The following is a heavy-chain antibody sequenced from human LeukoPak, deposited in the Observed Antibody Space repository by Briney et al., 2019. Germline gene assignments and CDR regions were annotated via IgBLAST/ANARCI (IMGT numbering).Heavy chain of an antibody. CDR3: ARDGMSYYGSGSFYADY. CDR2: IKQDGSEK. D-gene: IGHD3-10*01. J-gene: IGHJ4*02. Sequence: GGSLRLSCAASGFTFSSYWMSWVRQAPGKGLEWVANIKQDGSEKYYVDSVKGRFTISRDNAKNSLYLQMNSLRAEDTAVYYCARDGMSYYGSGSFYADYWGQGTLVTVSS. V-gene: IGHV3-7*05. CDR1: GFTFSSYW.